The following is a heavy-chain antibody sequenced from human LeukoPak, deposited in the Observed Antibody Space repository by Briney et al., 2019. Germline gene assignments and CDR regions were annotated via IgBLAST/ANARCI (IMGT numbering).Heavy chain of an antibody. D-gene: IGHD6-19*01. CDR1: GFLFSRYV. Sequence: HPGGSLRLSCAASGFLFSRYVMHGVHQAPGKGLEWVAFIRYDGSDKSYADSVKGRFTISRDNSKNTLYLQMNSLRAEDTAMYYCAKIGAVAGHFDYWGQGTLVTVSS. J-gene: IGHJ4*02. V-gene: IGHV3-30*02. CDR2: IRYDGSDK. CDR3: AKIGAVAGHFDY.